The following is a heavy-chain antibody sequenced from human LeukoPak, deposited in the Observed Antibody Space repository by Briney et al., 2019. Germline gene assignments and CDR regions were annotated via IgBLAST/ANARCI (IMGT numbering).Heavy chain of an antibody. Sequence: GASVKVSCKASGYTFTSYGISWVRQAPGQGLEWMGWISAYNGNTNYAQKLQGRVTMTTDTSTSTAYMELRSLRSDDTAVYYCAREAGQGYYYYYMDVWGKGTTVTVSS. CDR2: ISAYNGNT. V-gene: IGHV1-18*01. CDR3: AREAGQGYYYYYMDV. CDR1: GYTFTSYG. D-gene: IGHD6-19*01. J-gene: IGHJ6*03.